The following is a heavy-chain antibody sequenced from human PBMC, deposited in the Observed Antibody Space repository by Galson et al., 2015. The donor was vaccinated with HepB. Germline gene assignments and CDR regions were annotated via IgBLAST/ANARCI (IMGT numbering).Heavy chain of an antibody. V-gene: IGHV4-30-2*01. Sequence: TLSLTCAVSGGSISSGGYSWSWIRQPPGKGLEWIGYIYHSGSTYYNPSLKSRVTISVDRSKNQFSPKLSSVTAADMAVYYCARGGYMRYYYYGMDVWGQGTTVTVSS. J-gene: IGHJ6*02. D-gene: IGHD5-18*01. CDR3: ARGGYMRYYYYGMDV. CDR2: IYHSGST. CDR1: GGSISSGGYS.